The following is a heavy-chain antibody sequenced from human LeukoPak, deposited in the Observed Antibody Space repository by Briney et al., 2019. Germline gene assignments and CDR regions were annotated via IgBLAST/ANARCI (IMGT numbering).Heavy chain of an antibody. CDR3: ACGGCGSGSYAFDY. CDR1: GGTFSSYA. J-gene: IGHJ4*02. Sequence: GASVKASCKAYGGTFSSYAISWVRQAPGQGLEWMGGIIPIFGTANYAQKFQGRVTITADESTSTACMELSSLRSEDTAVYYYACGGCGSGSYAFDYWGQGTLVTVSS. V-gene: IGHV1-69*13. D-gene: IGHD3-10*01. CDR2: IIPIFGTA.